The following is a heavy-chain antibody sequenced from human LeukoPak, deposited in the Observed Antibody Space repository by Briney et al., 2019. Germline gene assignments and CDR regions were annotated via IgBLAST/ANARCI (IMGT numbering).Heavy chain of an antibody. V-gene: IGHV3-74*01. CDR2: IKSDGST. D-gene: IGHD3-22*01. Sequence: TGGSLRLSCAASGFTFSTYWMHWVRRAPGKGLVWVSRIKSDGSTNYADSVKGRFTISRDNAKNTVSLQMNSLRPEDTGVYYCARAPSEIGGYYPEYFRHWGQGTLVTVSP. CDR1: GFTFSTYW. CDR3: ARAPSEIGGYYPEYFRH. J-gene: IGHJ1*01.